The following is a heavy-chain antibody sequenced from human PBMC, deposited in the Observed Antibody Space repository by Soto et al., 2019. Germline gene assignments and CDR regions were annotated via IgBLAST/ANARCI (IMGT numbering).Heavy chain of an antibody. D-gene: IGHD3-22*01. CDR3: VRVLEDYYDSSGDYNWFEP. CDR2: ISAYHGNT. CDR1: GYTFTIYG. V-gene: IGHV1-18*01. J-gene: IGHJ5*02. Sequence: ASVKVSCNASGYTFTIYGISWVRQPPGQGLVGMRCISAYHGNTNYAQKLQGRVTMTTATSTRTEYMELRSMRADGTALYYCVRVLEDYYDSSGDYNWFEPWGQGSLVTVSS.